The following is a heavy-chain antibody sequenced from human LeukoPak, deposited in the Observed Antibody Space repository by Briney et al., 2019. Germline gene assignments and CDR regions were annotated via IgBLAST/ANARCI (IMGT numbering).Heavy chain of an antibody. J-gene: IGHJ3*02. CDR2: ISAYNGNT. D-gene: IGHD2-2*01. CDR1: GYTFTSYG. V-gene: IGHV1-18*01. Sequence: ASVKVSCKASGYTFTSYGISWVRQAPGQGLEWMGWISAYNGNTNYAQKLQGRVTMTTDTSTSTAYMELRSLRSDDTAVYYCARGWGYCSSTSCFNDAFDIWGQGTMVTVSS. CDR3: ARGWGYCSSTSCFNDAFDI.